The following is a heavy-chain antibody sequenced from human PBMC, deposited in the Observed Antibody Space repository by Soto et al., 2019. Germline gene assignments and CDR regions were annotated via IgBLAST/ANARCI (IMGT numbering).Heavy chain of an antibody. Sequence: EVQLVESGGGLVKPGGSLRLSCAASGFTFSSYSMNWVRQAPGKGLEWVSSISRSSSYIYYADSVKGRFTISRDNAKNSLYLQMNSLRAEDTAVYYCARLTSYDSSGYYGYWGQGTLVTVSS. CDR3: ARLTSYDSSGYYGY. J-gene: IGHJ4*02. CDR1: GFTFSSYS. D-gene: IGHD3-22*01. V-gene: IGHV3-21*01. CDR2: ISRSSSYI.